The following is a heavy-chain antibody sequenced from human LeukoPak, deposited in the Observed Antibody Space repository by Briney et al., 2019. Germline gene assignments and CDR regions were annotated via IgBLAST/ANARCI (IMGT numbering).Heavy chain of an antibody. CDR3: ANGGLRFLEWLLSDPFDY. D-gene: IGHD3-3*01. J-gene: IGHJ4*02. Sequence: PGGSLRLSCAASGFTFSSYGMHWVRQAPGKGLEWVAFIRYDGSNKYYADSVKGRFTISRDNSKNTLYLQMNSLRAEDTAVYYCANGGLRFLEWLLSDPFDYWGQGTLVTVSS. V-gene: IGHV3-30*02. CDR1: GFTFSSYG. CDR2: IRYDGSNK.